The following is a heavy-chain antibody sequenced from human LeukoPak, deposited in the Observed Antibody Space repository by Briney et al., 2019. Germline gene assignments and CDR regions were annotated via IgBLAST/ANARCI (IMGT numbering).Heavy chain of an antibody. CDR2: IRYDGSNK. Sequence: GGSLRLSCAASGFTFSSYGMHWVRQAPGKGLEWVAFIRYDGSNKYYADSVKGRFTISRDNSKNTLYLQMNSLRAEDTAVYYCAKSPGRYQLNYYYYMDVWGKGTTVTVS. CDR1: GFTFSSYG. J-gene: IGHJ6*03. CDR3: AKSPGRYQLNYYYYMDV. V-gene: IGHV3-30*02. D-gene: IGHD2-2*01.